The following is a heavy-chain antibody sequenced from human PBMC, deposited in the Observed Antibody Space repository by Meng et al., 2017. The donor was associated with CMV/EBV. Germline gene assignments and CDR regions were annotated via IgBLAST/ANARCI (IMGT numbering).Heavy chain of an antibody. D-gene: IGHD6-13*01. CDR3: AHKGRRMAAAGINWFDP. CDR2: IYWEDDK. J-gene: IGHJ5*02. Sequence: ISFKESGPTLVKPTQTLTLTCTVSGFSLSTSGVGVGWIRQPPGKALEWLALIYWEDDKRYSPSLKSRLTITKDTSKNQVVLTMTNMDPVDTATYYCAHKGRRMAAAGINWFDPWGQGTLVTVSS. CDR1: GFSLSTSGVG. V-gene: IGHV2-5*02.